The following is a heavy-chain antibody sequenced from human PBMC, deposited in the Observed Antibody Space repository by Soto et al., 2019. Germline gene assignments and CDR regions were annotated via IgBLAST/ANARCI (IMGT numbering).Heavy chain of an antibody. V-gene: IGHV4-34*01. Sequence: SETLSLTCAVYGGSFSGYSWTWIRQPPGTGLEWIGEINHTGSTNYNPSLKSRVTISVDTSKNQFSLRLTSVTAADTAVYYCARDKITGLFDYWGQGTLVTVSS. CDR1: GGSFSGYS. D-gene: IGHD2-8*02. J-gene: IGHJ4*02. CDR2: INHTGST. CDR3: ARDKITGLFDY.